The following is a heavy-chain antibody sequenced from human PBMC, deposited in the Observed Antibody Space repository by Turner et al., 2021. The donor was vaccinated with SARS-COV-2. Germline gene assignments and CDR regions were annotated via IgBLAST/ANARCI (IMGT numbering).Heavy chain of an antibody. CDR3: ATTLVTLIGDWYFDL. D-gene: IGHD3-22*01. Sequence: QVQLVQSGAEVKTPGASVKVFCKGSGFTITDLSIYWVRQAPGKGLEWMGGFDPEDGKTIYAQKIQGRVTMTEDTYTDAAYMVLSSLRSEDTAVYYCATTLVTLIGDWYFDLWGRGTLVTVSS. J-gene: IGHJ2*01. CDR2: FDPEDGKT. CDR1: GFTITDLS. V-gene: IGHV1-24*01.